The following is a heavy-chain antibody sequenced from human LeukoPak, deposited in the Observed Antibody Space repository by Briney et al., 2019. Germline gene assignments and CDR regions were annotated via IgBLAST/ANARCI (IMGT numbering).Heavy chain of an antibody. CDR1: GFTFKSSG. Sequence: PGGSLRLSCAVSGFTFKSSGMHWVRQAPGKGLEWVSYISHDKSNIHYADSVKARFTISKDNVKNSLFLQMNSLRVDDTAVYFCVTDWPVWWGQGTLVTVSS. V-gene: IGHV3-48*04. CDR3: VTDWPVW. J-gene: IGHJ4*02. D-gene: IGHD3-16*01. CDR2: ISHDKSNI.